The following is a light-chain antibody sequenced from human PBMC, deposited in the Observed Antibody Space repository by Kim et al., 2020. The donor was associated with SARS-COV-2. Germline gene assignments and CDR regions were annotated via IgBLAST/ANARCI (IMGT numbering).Light chain of an antibody. J-gene: IGLJ1*01. Sequence: SSSLPFLPSVSFYPFPTARITCGGKNIGSKSVHWYQQKPGKAPVLVIYYDSDRPSGIPERFSGSNSGNTATLTISRVEAGDEADYYCQVWDSSSDHPGVFGTGTKVTVL. V-gene: IGLV3-21*04. CDR3: QVWDSSSDHPGV. CDR2: YDS. CDR1: NIGSKS.